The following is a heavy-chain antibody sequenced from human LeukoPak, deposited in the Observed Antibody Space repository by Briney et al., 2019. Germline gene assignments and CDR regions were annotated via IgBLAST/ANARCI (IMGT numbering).Heavy chain of an antibody. J-gene: IGHJ5*02. D-gene: IGHD2-21*02. CDR2: IYYSGIT. V-gene: IGHV4-59*08. Sequence: SETLSLTCTVSGDSVSRYYWGWIRQPPGKGMEWIAYIYYSGITNYNPSLKRRVTISLDTPKNQISLKLSSVTAADTAVYYCARLQVYCGGDCYPRWFDPWGQGTLVTVSS. CDR1: GDSVSRYY. CDR3: ARLQVYCGGDCYPRWFDP.